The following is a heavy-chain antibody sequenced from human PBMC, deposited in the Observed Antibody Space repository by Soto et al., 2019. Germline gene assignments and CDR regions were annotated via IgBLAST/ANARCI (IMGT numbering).Heavy chain of an antibody. CDR1: GGNFNSYG. J-gene: IGHJ4*02. V-gene: IGHV1-69*12. D-gene: IGHD3-9*01. CDR2: IIPMFGIV. Sequence: QVHLVQSGTEARKPGSSVNVSCETSGGNFNSYGFNWVRQVPGQRLEWMGGIIPMFGIVKVGQIFQPRVDFTEDQSSGKAYIELTRLRPADTAVYYCAGEVGGTGLQFWGQGTLVIVSS. CDR3: AGEVGGTGLQF.